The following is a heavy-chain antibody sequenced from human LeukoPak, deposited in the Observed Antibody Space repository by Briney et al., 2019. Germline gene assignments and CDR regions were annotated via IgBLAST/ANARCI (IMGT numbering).Heavy chain of an antibody. D-gene: IGHD3-9*01. CDR1: GFTFSRYW. J-gene: IGHJ4*02. V-gene: IGHV3-7*01. CDR3: ARARFDDILTGYSSFDY. Sequence: GGSLRLSRAASGFTFSRYWMSWVRQAPGKGLEWVANIKQDGSEKYYVDSVKGRFTISRDNAKNSLYLQMNSLRAEDTAVYYCARARFDDILTGYSSFDYWGQGTLVTVSS. CDR2: IKQDGSEK.